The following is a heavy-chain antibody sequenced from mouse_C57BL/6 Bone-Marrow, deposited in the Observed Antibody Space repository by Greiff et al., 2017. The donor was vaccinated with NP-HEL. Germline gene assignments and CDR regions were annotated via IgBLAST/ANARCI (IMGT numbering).Heavy chain of an antibody. CDR2: INYDGSST. D-gene: IGHD1-1*01. CDR3: AREGGLLQRTYAMDY. V-gene: IGHV5-16*01. Sequence: DVKLVESEGGLVQPGSSMKLSCTASGFTFSDYYMAWVRQVPEKGLEWVANINYDGSSTYYLDSLKSRFIISTDNAKNILYLQMSILKSEDTATYYCAREGGLLQRTYAMDYWGQGTSVTVSS. CDR1: GFTFSDYY. J-gene: IGHJ4*01.